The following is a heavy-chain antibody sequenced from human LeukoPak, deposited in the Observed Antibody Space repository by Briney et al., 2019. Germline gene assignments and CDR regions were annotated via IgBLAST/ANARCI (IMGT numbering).Heavy chain of an antibody. J-gene: IGHJ2*01. CDR3: ARVGGRLGDYGDYEWYFDL. CDR1: GYTFTSYY. V-gene: IGHV1-69*13. CDR2: IIPIFGTA. D-gene: IGHD4-17*01. Sequence: SVKVSCKASGYTFTSYYMHWVRQAPGQGLEWMGGIIPIFGTANYAQKFQGRVTITADESTSTAYMELSSLRSEDTAVYYCARVGGRLGDYGDYEWYFDLWGRGTLVTVSS.